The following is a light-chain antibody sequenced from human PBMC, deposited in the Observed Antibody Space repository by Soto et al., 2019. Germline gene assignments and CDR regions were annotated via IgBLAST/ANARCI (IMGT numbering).Light chain of an antibody. Sequence: DIVMTQSPATLSVSPGERAALSCRASQNISSNLAWYQQRPGQAPRLLIYGASTRAAGFPARFSGSGSGTEFTLTISSMQSEDFAFYYCQQYNDWPFTFGPGTKVDIK. CDR2: GAS. CDR3: QQYNDWPFT. V-gene: IGKV3D-15*01. CDR1: QNISSN. J-gene: IGKJ3*01.